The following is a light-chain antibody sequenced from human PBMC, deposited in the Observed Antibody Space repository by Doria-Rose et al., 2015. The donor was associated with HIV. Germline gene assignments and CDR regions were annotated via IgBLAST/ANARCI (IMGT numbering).Light chain of an antibody. CDR1: QSFSSTY. J-gene: IGKJ1*01. Sequence: TQSPGTMSLSPGERATLSCRTSQSFSSTYLAWYQQKPGQAPSLLIYDGSTRAAGIPDRFSASGSGTDFTLTINRLEPEEFALYYCRQYGTSWTFGQGTKEEI. CDR2: DGS. CDR3: RQYGTSWT. V-gene: IGKV3-20*01.